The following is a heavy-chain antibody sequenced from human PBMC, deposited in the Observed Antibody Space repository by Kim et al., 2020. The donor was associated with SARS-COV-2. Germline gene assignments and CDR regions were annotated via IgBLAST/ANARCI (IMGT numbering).Heavy chain of an antibody. Sequence: ASVKVSCKASGYTFTSYGISWVRQAPGQGFEWMGWISAYNGNTNYAQKLQGRVTMTTDTSTSTAYMELRSLRSDDTAVYYCARAPDSYGYYYYGMDVWGQGTTVTVSS. V-gene: IGHV1-18*01. CDR2: ISAYNGNT. D-gene: IGHD5-18*01. J-gene: IGHJ6*02. CDR1: GYTFTSYG. CDR3: ARAPDSYGYYYYGMDV.